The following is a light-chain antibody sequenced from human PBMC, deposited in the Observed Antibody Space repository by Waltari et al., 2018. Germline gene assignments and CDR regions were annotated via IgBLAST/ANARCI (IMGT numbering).Light chain of an antibody. CDR2: KAS. Sequence: DIQMNQSPSTLSASVGDRVTITCRASQSISDWLAWYQQKPGRAPKLLMYKASSLESGVPSRFSGSGSGTDFTLTISSLQPDDLATYYCQQYNSYPYTFGQGTKLEIK. V-gene: IGKV1-5*03. CDR3: QQYNSYPYT. CDR1: QSISDW. J-gene: IGKJ2*01.